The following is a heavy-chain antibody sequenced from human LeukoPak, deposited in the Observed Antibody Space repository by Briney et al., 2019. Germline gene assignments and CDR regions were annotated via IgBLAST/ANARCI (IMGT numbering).Heavy chain of an antibody. V-gene: IGHV1-69*05. CDR2: IIPIFVTA. CDR3: ARGCRDRSPYYYYYMDV. J-gene: IGHJ6*03. CDR1: GGTFSSYA. D-gene: IGHD5-24*01. Sequence: SVKVSCKASGGTFSSYAISWVRQAPGQGLEWMGRIIPIFVTATSAQKFQGRVTIPTDESTGAAYLELSSLRSADPAVYYCARGCRDRSPYYYYYMDVWGKGTTVPVSS.